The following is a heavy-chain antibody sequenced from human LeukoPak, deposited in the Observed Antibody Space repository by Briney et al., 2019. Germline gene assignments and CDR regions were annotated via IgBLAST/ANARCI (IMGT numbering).Heavy chain of an antibody. CDR2: INQDGSAK. V-gene: IGHV3-7*03. Sequence: GGSLRLSCVASGLTFGNYWMDWVRKAPGKGMEWVGNINQDGSAKYYVVSVKGRFTISRDNAERSLYLHMNSLRAEDTAIYYCARDFESCGQGTLVTVSS. J-gene: IGHJ4*02. CDR1: GLTFGNYW. CDR3: ARDFES.